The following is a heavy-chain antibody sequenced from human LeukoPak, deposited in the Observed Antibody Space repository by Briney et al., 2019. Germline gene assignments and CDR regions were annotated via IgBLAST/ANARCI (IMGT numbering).Heavy chain of an antibody. J-gene: IGHJ4*02. CDR2: INYRGST. V-gene: IGHV4-34*01. Sequence: SESLSLTCAVYGGSFSSYYWSWVRQPPGKGLEWIGEINYRGSTNYNPSLKSRDTVSVDTSKNQFSLKLSSVTPADTAVYYCECLARDSYYFDHWGQGTLVTVSS. D-gene: IGHD5-24*01. CDR3: ECLARDSYYFDH. CDR1: GGSFSSYY.